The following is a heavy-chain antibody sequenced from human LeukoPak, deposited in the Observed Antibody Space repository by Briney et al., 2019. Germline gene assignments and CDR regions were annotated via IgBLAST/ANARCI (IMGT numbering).Heavy chain of an antibody. J-gene: IGHJ4*02. D-gene: IGHD3-22*01. CDR2: MNPNSGNT. V-gene: IGHV1-8*02. CDR3: ARELDSSGYPIDY. Sequence: GASVKVSCKASGYTFTDYYMHWVQQAPGKGLEWMGWMNPNSGNTGYAQKFQGRVTMTRNTSISTAYMELSSLRSEDTAVYYCARELDSSGYPIDYWGQGTLVTVSS. CDR1: GYTFTDYY.